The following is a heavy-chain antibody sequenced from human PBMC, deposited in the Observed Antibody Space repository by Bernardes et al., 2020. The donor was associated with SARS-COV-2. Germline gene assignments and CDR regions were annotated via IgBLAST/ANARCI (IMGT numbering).Heavy chain of an antibody. D-gene: IGHD2-15*01. CDR1: GFTFSSYW. Sequence: GGSLRLSCVVSGFTFSSYWMTWVRQAPGKGLEWVANISDGGSANNYVDSVKGRFTISRDNAKNSLFLQMNSLRAEDTAMYYCVRDSDCSGGRCYSEGFEYWGQGTLVTVST. J-gene: IGHJ4*02. CDR2: ISDGGSAN. V-gene: IGHV3-7*01. CDR3: VRDSDCSGGRCYSEGFEY.